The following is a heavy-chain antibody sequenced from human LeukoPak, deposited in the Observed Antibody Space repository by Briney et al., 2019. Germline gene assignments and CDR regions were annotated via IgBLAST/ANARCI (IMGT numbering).Heavy chain of an antibody. CDR2: IYHSGSTNHSGST. V-gene: IGHV4-59*08. CDR1: GGSISTYY. Sequence: PSEPLSLTCTVSGGSISTYYWSWIRQPPGKGLEWIGYIYHSGSTNHSGSTNYNPSLKSRVTILADTSKNQFSLKLTSVTAADTAVYYCARRGSSWSQFFDFWGQGTLVTVSS. D-gene: IGHD6-13*01. J-gene: IGHJ4*02. CDR3: ARRGSSWSQFFDF.